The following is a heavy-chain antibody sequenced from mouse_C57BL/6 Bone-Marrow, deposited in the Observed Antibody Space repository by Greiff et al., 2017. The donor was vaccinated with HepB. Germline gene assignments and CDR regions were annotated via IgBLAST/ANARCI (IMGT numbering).Heavy chain of an antibody. CDR3: ARDRWYFDV. Sequence: QVQLKESGAELVRPGASVKLSCKASGYTFTDYYINWVKQRPGQGLEWIARIYPGSGNTYYNEKFKGKATLTAEKSSSTAYMQLSSLTSEDSAVYFCARDRWYFDVGGTGTTVTVAS. CDR1: GYTFTDYY. CDR2: IYPGSGNT. V-gene: IGHV1-76*01. J-gene: IGHJ1*03.